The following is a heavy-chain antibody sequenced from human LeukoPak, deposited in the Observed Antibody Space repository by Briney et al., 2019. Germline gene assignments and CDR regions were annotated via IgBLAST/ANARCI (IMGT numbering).Heavy chain of an antibody. CDR2: INPSGGST. CDR3: GRAITGTTALGY. Sequence: ASVKVSCKASGYTFTSYYMHWVRQAPGQGLEWMGIINPSGGSTSYAQKFQGRVTMTRDTSTSTVYMELSSLRSEDTAVYYCGRAITGTTALGYWGRGTLVTVSS. D-gene: IGHD1-7*01. V-gene: IGHV1-46*03. J-gene: IGHJ4*02. CDR1: GYTFTSYY.